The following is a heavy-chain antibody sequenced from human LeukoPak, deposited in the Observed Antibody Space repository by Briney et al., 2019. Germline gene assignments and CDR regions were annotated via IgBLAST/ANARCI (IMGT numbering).Heavy chain of an antibody. CDR2: IYYSGST. J-gene: IGHJ5*02. Sequence: SETLSLTCTVSGGSISSYYWSWIRQPPGKGLEWIGYIYYSGSTNYNPSLKSRVTISVDTSKNQFSLKLSSVTAADTAVYYCARDLAMGASDPWGQGTLVTVSS. D-gene: IGHD1-26*01. CDR1: GGSISSYY. CDR3: ARDLAMGASDP. V-gene: IGHV4-59*01.